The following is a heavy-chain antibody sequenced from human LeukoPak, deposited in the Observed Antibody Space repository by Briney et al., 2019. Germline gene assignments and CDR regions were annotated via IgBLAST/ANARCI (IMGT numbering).Heavy chain of an antibody. J-gene: IGHJ4*02. CDR1: GFAFSTYG. CDR3: AKDGGYCSSISCYTPDYYFDY. CDR2: IRYDGKNK. Sequence: PGGSLRLSCAASGFAFSTYGMHWVRQAPGKGLEWVAFIRYDGKNKYYADSVKGRFTISRDNSKNTLYLQMNSLRPEDTAVYYCAKDGGYCSSISCYTPDYYFDYWGQGTLVTVSS. V-gene: IGHV3-30*02. D-gene: IGHD2-2*02.